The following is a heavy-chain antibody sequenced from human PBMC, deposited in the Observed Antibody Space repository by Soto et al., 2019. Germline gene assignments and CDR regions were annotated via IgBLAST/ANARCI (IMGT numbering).Heavy chain of an antibody. D-gene: IGHD1-26*01. CDR3: ARSSGTYSDFDY. J-gene: IGHJ4*01. Sequence: QVHLVQSGAEVKKSGASVTVSCEASGYSFTAYCVHWVRQAPGQGLEGMGWINPNSGGTNYAERFQGRIAMTTNTSTNTAYMELNSLKSDDTALYFCARSSGTYSDFDYWGQGPQVTVSS. CDR2: INPNSGGT. CDR1: GYSFTAYC. V-gene: IGHV1-2*02.